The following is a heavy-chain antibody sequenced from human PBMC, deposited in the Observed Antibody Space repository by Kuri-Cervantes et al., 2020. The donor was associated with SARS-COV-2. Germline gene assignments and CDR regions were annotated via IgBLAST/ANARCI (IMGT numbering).Heavy chain of an antibody. V-gene: IGHV4-34*01. Sequence: AGSLCLSCAARGGSYSGYYGSWTRQPPGKGLEWIGEINHSGSTNYNPSLKSRVTISVDTSKNQFSLKLSSVTAADTAVYYCARDLSVTIFGVVPHSNTWFDPQGQGTLVTVSS. CDR3: ARDLSVTIFGVVPHSNTWFDP. D-gene: IGHD3-3*01. CDR1: GGSYSGYY. CDR2: INHSGST. J-gene: IGHJ5*02.